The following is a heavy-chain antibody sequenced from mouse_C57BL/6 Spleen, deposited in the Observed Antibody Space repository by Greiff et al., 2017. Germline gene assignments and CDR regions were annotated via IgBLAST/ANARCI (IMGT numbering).Heavy chain of an antibody. V-gene: IGHV1-39*01. J-gene: IGHJ2*01. D-gene: IGHD2-4*01. CDR3: ARYGGDYNFFDY. CDR2: INPNYGTT. Sequence: VKLQQSGPELVKPGASVKISCKASGYSFTDYNMNWVKQSTGKSLEWIGVINPNYGTTNYNQKFKGKATLTVDKSSSTAYMQLNSLTSEDSAVXYCARYGGDYNFFDYWGQGTTLTVSS. CDR1: GYSFTDYN.